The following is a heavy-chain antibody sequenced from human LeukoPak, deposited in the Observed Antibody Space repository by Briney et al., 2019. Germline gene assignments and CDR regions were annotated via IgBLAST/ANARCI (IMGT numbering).Heavy chain of an antibody. CDR2: ISYIGST. V-gene: IGHV4-59*11. CDR1: TDSFSSHY. J-gene: IGHJ3*02. D-gene: IGHD4-17*01. Sequence: PSETLSLTCVVSTDSFSSHYWTWIRQPPGKGLEWIGYISYIGSTNYNPSLKSRVTISIDTSKNQFSLKLTSVTAADTAVYYCARDLVTVTKGFDIWGQGTMVSASS. CDR3: ARDLVTVTKGFDI.